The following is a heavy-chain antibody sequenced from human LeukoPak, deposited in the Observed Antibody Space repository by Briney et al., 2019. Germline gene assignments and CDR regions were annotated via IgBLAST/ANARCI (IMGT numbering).Heavy chain of an antibody. Sequence: ASVKVSCKASGYTFTGYYMHWVRQAPGQGLEWMGRINPNNGGTNYAQKFQGRVTMTRDTSISTDYMELSSLRSDDTAVYYCADGGGCYGDVWGQGTMVTVSS. D-gene: IGHD2-15*01. CDR1: GYTFTGYY. J-gene: IGHJ3*01. V-gene: IGHV1-2*06. CDR2: INPNNGGT. CDR3: ADGGGCYGDV.